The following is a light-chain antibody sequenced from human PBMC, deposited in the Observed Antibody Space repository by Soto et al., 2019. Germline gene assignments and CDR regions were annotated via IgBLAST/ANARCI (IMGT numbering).Light chain of an antibody. V-gene: IGKV3-20*01. J-gene: IGKJ5*01. CDR2: GAS. CDR3: QQYVISVP. CDR1: QTISGNY. Sequence: EIVLTQSPGTLSFSPCERGTLSCSASQTISGNYLAWYQQKPGQAPRLLIYGASNRATGIPERFSGSGSGTDFTLTISRLEPQDSAMYYCQQYVISVPFGQGKRLEIK.